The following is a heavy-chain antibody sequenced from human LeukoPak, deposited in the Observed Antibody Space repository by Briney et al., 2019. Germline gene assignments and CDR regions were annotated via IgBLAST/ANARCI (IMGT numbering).Heavy chain of an antibody. Sequence: GGSLRLSCAASGFSLSTYGVSWVRQPPGKGLEWVSGITGTGGSTYYADSVKGRFTVSRDTSKNTLYLQMNSLRAEDTAIYYCAKDHGTAVAGFYYWGQGTLVSVSS. CDR1: GFSLSTYG. CDR3: AKDHGTAVAGFYY. V-gene: IGHV3-23*01. CDR2: ITGTGGST. D-gene: IGHD6-19*01. J-gene: IGHJ4*02.